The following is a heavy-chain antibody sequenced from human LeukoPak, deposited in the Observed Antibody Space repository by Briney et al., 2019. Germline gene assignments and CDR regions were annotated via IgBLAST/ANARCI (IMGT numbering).Heavy chain of an antibody. Sequence: GGSLRLSCAASGSTFTSYGMHWVRQAPGEGLEWVAVIWYDGTNEKYADSVKGRFTISRDNSKNTLYLQMNSLRAEDTAVYYCARDFYGGKGDYYDYWGQGTLVTVSS. J-gene: IGHJ4*02. CDR3: ARDFYGGKGDYYDY. CDR1: GSTFTSYG. CDR2: IWYDGTNE. V-gene: IGHV3-33*01. D-gene: IGHD4-23*01.